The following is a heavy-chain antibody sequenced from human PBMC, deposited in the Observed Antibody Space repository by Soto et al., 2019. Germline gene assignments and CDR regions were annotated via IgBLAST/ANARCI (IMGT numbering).Heavy chain of an antibody. D-gene: IGHD3-16*01. CDR2: ISGSGGST. V-gene: IGHV3-23*01. CDR3: AKDGAAPYYYYGMDV. J-gene: IGHJ6*02. Sequence: GGSLRLSCAASGFTFSSYAMSWVRQAPGKGLEWVSAISGSGGSTYYADSVKGRFTISRDNSKNTLYLQMNSLRAEDTAVYYCAKDGAAPYYYYGMDVWGQGTTVTVSS. CDR1: GFTFSSYA.